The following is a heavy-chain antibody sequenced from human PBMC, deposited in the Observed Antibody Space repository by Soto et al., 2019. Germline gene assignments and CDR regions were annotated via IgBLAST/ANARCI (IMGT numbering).Heavy chain of an antibody. CDR2: ISGSGGST. D-gene: IGHD3-10*01. J-gene: IGHJ4*02. V-gene: IGHV3-23*01. CDR1: GFTFSSYA. CDR3: AGMGFGELSRVVDY. Sequence: GGSLRLSCAASGFTFSSYAMSWVRQAPGKGLEWVSAISGSGGSTYYADSVKGRFTISRDNSKNTLYLQMNSLRAEDTAVYYCAGMGFGELSRVVDYWGQGTLVTVSS.